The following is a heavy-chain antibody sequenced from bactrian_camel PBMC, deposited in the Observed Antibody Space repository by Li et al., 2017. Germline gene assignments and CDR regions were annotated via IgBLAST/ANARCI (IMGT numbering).Heavy chain of an antibody. J-gene: IGHJ4*01. Sequence: HVQLVESGGGSVQAGGSLRLSCAASSVYVKNVDCMAWFRLPPGMEREGVASLASDGSSIYANSLKGRFSISKDNARNWLDLQMDSLEPGDTARYYCAADRRRHGPPSLRPGDYSVWGQGTQVTVS. CDR3: AADRRRHGPPSLRPGDYSV. CDR2: LASDGSS. D-gene: IGHD2*01. CDR1: VYVKNVDC. V-gene: IGHV3S53*01.